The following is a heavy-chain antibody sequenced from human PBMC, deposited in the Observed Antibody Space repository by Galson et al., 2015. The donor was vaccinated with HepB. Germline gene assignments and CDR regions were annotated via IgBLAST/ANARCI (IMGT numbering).Heavy chain of an antibody. D-gene: IGHD6-13*01. CDR3: AREGMATADVNWFDP. Sequence: VKVSCKVSGYTFTDYYMHWVQQAPGKGLEWMGLVDPEDGETIYAEKFQGRVTITADTSTDTAYMELSSLRSDDTAVYYCAREGMATADVNWFDPWGQGTLVTVSS. V-gene: IGHV1-69-2*01. J-gene: IGHJ5*02. CDR1: GYTFTDYY. CDR2: VDPEDGET.